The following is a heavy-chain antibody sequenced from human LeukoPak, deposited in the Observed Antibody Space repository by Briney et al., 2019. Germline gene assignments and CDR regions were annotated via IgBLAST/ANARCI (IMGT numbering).Heavy chain of an antibody. CDR1: GGSISSYY. CDR2: IYYSGST. V-gene: IGHV4-59*01. CDR3: ARGERTTYYYDSSGYYPFDY. Sequence: SETLSLTCTVSGGSISSYYWSCIREPPGKGLEWIGYIYYSGSTNYNPSLKSRVTISVDTSKNQFSLKLSSVTAADTAVYYCARGERTTYYYDSSGYYPFDYWGQGTLVTVSS. D-gene: IGHD3-22*01. J-gene: IGHJ4*02.